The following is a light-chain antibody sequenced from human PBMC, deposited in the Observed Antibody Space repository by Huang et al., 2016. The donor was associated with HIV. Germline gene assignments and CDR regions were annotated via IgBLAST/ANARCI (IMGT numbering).Light chain of an antibody. J-gene: IGKJ5*01. CDR3: QQYNNWPPEVT. Sequence: EIILTQSPATLSVSPGARATLSCRASQSVNTNLAWYQQKPVQTPRLLIYGTSTRATGVPARFSGGGSGTEFTLTISSLQSEDFAVYYCQQYNNWPPEVTFGQGTRLEIK. CDR2: GTS. CDR1: QSVNTN. V-gene: IGKV3-15*01.